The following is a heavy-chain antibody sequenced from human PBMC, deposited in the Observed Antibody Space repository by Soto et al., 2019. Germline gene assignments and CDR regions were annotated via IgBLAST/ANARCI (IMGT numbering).Heavy chain of an antibody. CDR1: GGSISNGGHY. D-gene: IGHD3-22*01. CDR3: SRGQITDYHSSTYFALRGYCAY. CDR2: IYYTGST. J-gene: IGHJ4*02. V-gene: IGHV4-31*03. Sequence: QVQLRESGPGLVRPSETLSLNCTVAGGSISNGGHYWSWIRHHPGKGLECIGYIYYTGSTHYNPSLKIRVTLSVDTSEIQSSLKLTSVNSAYTAAYYCSRGQITDYHSSTYFALRGYCAYLGQGSLVTVSS.